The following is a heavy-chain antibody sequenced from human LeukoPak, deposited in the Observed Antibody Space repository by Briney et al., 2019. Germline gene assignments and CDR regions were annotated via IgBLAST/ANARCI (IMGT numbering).Heavy chain of an antibody. CDR2: IIPIFGIA. D-gene: IGHD5-24*01. CDR3: ARDRGDGYIWGRYFDY. J-gene: IGHJ4*02. Sequence: SVKVSCKASGGTFSSYAISWVRQAPGQGLEWMGRIIPIFGIANYAQKFQGRATITADKSTSTAYVELSSLRSEDTAVYYCARDRGDGYIWGRYFDYWGQGTLVTVSS. CDR1: GGTFSSYA. V-gene: IGHV1-69*04.